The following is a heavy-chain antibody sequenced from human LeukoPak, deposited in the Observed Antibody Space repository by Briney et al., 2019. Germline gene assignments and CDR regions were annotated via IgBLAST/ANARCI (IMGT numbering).Heavy chain of an antibody. J-gene: IGHJ4*02. CDR1: GGSISSYY. CDR2: IYFSGST. Sequence: KPSETLSLTCTVSGGSISSYYWSWIRQSPGKGLEWIAYIYFSGSTNYNPSLKSRITMSVDTSKSQFSLSLSSVTAADTAVYCCANYSGRVYFDYWGQGTLVTVSS. D-gene: IGHD3-10*01. V-gene: IGHV4-59*01. CDR3: ANYSGRVYFDY.